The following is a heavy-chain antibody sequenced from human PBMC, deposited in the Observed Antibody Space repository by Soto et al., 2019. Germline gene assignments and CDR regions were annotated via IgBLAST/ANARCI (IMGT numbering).Heavy chain of an antibody. Sequence: KESGPTLVKPTQTLTLTCTFSGFSLSTSGVGVGWIRQPPGKALEWLALIYWDDDKRYSPSLKSRLTITKDTSKNQVVLTMTNMDPVDTATYYCAHFHTYYYDSSGYKTDDYWGQGTLVTVSS. CDR2: IYWDDDK. CDR1: GFSLSTSGVG. CDR3: AHFHTYYYDSSGYKTDDY. D-gene: IGHD3-22*01. J-gene: IGHJ4*02. V-gene: IGHV2-5*02.